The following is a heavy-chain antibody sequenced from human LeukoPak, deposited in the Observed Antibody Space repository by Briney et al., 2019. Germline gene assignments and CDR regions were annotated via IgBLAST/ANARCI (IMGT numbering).Heavy chain of an antibody. CDR3: AKREYSYQLDD. V-gene: IGHV3-23*01. D-gene: IGHD5-18*01. CDR2: ISGSGVST. Sequence: GGSLRLSCAASGFTFSNYAMTWVRQAPGKGLEWVSTISGSGVSTYYADSVKGRFTISRDNSKNTLYVQMSSLRAEDTAIYYCAKREYSYQLDDWGQGTLVTVSS. CDR1: GFTFSNYA. J-gene: IGHJ4*02.